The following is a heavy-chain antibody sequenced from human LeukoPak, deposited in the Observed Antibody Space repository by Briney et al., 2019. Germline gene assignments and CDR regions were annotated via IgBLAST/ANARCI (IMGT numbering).Heavy chain of an antibody. D-gene: IGHD3-9*01. CDR1: GFTFSSHD. Sequence: GGSLRLSCAASGFTFSSHDMHWVRQATGKGLEWVSAIGTAGDTYYPGSVKGRFTISRENAKNSLYLQMNSLRAGDTAVYYCARGSYYDILTGHNPHALDIWGQGTMVTVSS. CDR3: ARGSYYDILTGHNPHALDI. CDR2: IGTAGDT. V-gene: IGHV3-13*01. J-gene: IGHJ3*02.